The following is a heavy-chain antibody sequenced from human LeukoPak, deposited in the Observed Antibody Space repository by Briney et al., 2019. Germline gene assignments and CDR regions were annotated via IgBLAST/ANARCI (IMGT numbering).Heavy chain of an antibody. CDR1: GYTFTGYY. V-gene: IGHV1-2*02. CDR2: INPNSGGT. Sequence: ASVKVSCKASGYTFTGYYMHWVRQAPGQGLEWMGWINPNSGGTNYAQKFQGRVTMTRDTSISTAYMELSRLRSDDTAVYYCARDPFRYDLWSGYYRNWFDPWGQGTLVTVSS. J-gene: IGHJ5*02. D-gene: IGHD3-3*01. CDR3: ARDPFRYDLWSGYYRNWFDP.